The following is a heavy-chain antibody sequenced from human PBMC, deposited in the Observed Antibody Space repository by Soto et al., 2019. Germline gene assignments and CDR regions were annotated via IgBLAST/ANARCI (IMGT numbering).Heavy chain of an antibody. D-gene: IGHD3-10*01. CDR1: GFTFSSYE. V-gene: IGHV3-48*03. J-gene: IGHJ3*01. CDR2: IGGSGGTK. CDR3: ARDRGGDVGQFLFPDGFDL. Sequence: EEQLVESGGGLVQPGGSLRLSCAASGFTFSSYEMNWVRQAPGMGLEWISYIGGSGGTKYSADSVKGRFTISRDNAQNSLYLQMNSLRAEDTAGYYCARDRGGDVGQFLFPDGFDLWGQGTMVTVSS.